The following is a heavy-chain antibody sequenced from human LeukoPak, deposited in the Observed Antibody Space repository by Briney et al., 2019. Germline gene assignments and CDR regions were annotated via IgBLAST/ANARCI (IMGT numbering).Heavy chain of an antibody. V-gene: IGHV3-23*01. J-gene: IGHJ4*02. CDR1: GFTFSSYG. Sequence: GGSLRLSCAASGFTFSSYGMSWVRQAPGKGQEWVSAISGSGDYTYYADSVKGRFTISRDNSKNTLYLQMNSLRAEDTAVYYCAKSSPPPLRYWGQGTLVTVSS. CDR2: ISGSGDYT. CDR3: AKSSPPPLRY.